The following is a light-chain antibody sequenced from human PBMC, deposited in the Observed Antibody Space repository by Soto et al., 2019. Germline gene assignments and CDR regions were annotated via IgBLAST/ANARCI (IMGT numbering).Light chain of an antibody. CDR3: QQYNNWAPLT. Sequence: EVVMTQSPATLSVSPGEGATLSCRASQSVSSNLAWYQQKPGQAPRLLIFGASTRATGIPARFSGSGSGTEFTLTISSLQSEDFAVYYCQQYNNWAPLTFGGGTKVEIK. J-gene: IGKJ4*01. CDR1: QSVSSN. CDR2: GAS. V-gene: IGKV3-15*01.